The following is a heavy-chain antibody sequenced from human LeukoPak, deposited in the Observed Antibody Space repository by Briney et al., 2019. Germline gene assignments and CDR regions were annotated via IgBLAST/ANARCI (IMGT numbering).Heavy chain of an antibody. CDR1: GGSFSGYY. CDR3: ARVPTVTQHYYYYGMDV. Sequence: SETLSLTCAVYGGSFSGYYWSWIRQPPGKGLEWIGEINHSGSTNYNPSLKSRVTISVDTSKNQFSLKLSSVTAADTAVYYCARVPTVTQHYYYYGMDVWGQGTTVTVSS. CDR2: INHSGST. V-gene: IGHV4-34*01. D-gene: IGHD4-17*01. J-gene: IGHJ6*02.